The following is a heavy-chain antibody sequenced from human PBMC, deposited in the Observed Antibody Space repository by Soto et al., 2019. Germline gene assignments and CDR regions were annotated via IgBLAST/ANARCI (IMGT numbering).Heavy chain of an antibody. J-gene: IGHJ6*02. CDR3: ARVEDSSGWYYYYYGMDV. CDR1: GGSISSYY. D-gene: IGHD6-19*01. V-gene: IGHV4-59*01. Sequence: SETLSLTCTVSGGSISSYYWSWIRQPPGKGLEWIGYIYYSGSTNYNPSLKSRVTISVDTSKNQFSLKLSSVTAADTAVYYCARVEDSSGWYYYYYGMDVWGQGTTVTVSS. CDR2: IYYSGST.